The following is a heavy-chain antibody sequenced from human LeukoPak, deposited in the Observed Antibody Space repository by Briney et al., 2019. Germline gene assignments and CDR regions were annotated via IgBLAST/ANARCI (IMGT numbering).Heavy chain of an antibody. Sequence: ASVKVSCKASGYTFTDYNLHWVRQAPGEGVEWMGWINPKSGGTKFAQKHQGGVTMIADTSIDTAYLELSNLKSDDTAIYYCARSSSGWPLYFDCWGQGTLVTVSS. CDR1: GYTFTDYN. V-gene: IGHV1-2*02. CDR3: ARSSSGWPLYFDC. CDR2: INPKSGGT. J-gene: IGHJ4*02. D-gene: IGHD6-19*01.